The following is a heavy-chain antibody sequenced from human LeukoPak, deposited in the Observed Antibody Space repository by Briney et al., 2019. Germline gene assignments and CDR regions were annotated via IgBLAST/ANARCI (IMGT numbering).Heavy chain of an antibody. J-gene: IGHJ6*02. Sequence: PSDTLSLTCTAYGGSFSGYNWNWIRQPPGKGLEWIGEVNHCGRTNYNPSLKSRVTISVDTSKNQFSLKLSSVTAADTAVYYCARVSVVYGMDVWGRGTTVTVSS. CDR2: VNHCGRT. CDR3: ARVSVVYGMDV. CDR1: GGSFSGYN. V-gene: IGHV4-34*01.